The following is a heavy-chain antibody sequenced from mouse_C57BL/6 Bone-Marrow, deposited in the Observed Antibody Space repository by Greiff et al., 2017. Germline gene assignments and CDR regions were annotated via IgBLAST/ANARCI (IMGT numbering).Heavy chain of an antibody. Sequence: EVQLQQSGAELVRPGASVKLSCTASGFNIKDDYMHWVKQRPEQGLEWIGWIDPENGDTEYASKFQGKATITADTSSNTAYLQLSSLTSEDTAVYYCTTGNYVGYAMDYWGQGTSVTVSS. CDR1: GFNIKDDY. V-gene: IGHV14-4*01. D-gene: IGHD2-1*01. CDR3: TTGNYVGYAMDY. CDR2: IDPENGDT. J-gene: IGHJ4*01.